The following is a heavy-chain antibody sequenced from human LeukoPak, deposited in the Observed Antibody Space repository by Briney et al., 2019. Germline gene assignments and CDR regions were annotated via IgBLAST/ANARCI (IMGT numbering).Heavy chain of an antibody. D-gene: IGHD6-19*01. CDR3: ARSEWLVQYYYYGMDV. J-gene: IGHJ6*02. CDR1: GFVFRNYF. V-gene: IGHV3-7*03. CDR2: IKNDGSER. Sequence: PGGSLRLSCAASGFVFRNYFMSWVRQAPGKGLEWVASIKNDGSERYYVDSVRGRYTISRDNAKNSLYLQMNSLRAEDTAVYYCARSEWLVQYYYYGMDVWGQGTTVTVSS.